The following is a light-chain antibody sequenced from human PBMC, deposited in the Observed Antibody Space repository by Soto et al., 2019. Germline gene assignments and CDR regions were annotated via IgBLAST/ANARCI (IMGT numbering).Light chain of an antibody. V-gene: IGKV1-39*01. CDR2: GAS. Sequence: DIQMTQSPSSLSASVGDRVTITCRASQSISNFLNWYQQKPGKAPKLLIYGASSLQSGVPSRFSGSGSGIDFTLTISSLQPEDFAIYYCQQSYSTPPWTFGQGTKVDIK. CDR1: QSISNF. J-gene: IGKJ1*01. CDR3: QQSYSTPPWT.